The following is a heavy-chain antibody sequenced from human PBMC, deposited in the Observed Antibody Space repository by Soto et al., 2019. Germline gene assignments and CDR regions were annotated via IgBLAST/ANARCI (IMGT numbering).Heavy chain of an antibody. CDR3: AKTRGAMIYAISVYGMDV. J-gene: IGHJ6*02. CDR1: GFTFSSFA. V-gene: IGHV3-23*01. Sequence: EVQLLESGGGLVQPRGSLRLSCAASGFTFSSFALNWVRQAPGKGLEWVSIISGSADSTFYADSVKGRFTISRDNSKNMLYLQSNSLRAEDTAVYYCAKTRGAMIYAISVYGMDVWGQGTTVTVSS. D-gene: IGHD2-8*01. CDR2: ISGSADST.